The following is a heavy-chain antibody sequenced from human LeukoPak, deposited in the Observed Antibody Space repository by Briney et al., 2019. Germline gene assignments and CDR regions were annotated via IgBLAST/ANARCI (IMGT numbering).Heavy chain of an antibody. CDR1: GFTFSSYA. CDR2: ISGSDGST. D-gene: IGHD3-10*02. V-gene: IGHV3-23*01. Sequence: GGSLRLSCAASGFTFSSYAMSWVRQAPGKGLEWVSGISGSDGSTNYADSVKGRFTISRENAKNSLYLQMNSLRAEDTAVYYCAELGITMIGGVWGKGTTVTISS. J-gene: IGHJ6*04. CDR3: AELGITMIGGV.